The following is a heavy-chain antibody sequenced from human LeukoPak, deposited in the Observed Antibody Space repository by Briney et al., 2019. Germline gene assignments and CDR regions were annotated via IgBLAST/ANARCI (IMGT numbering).Heavy chain of an antibody. Sequence: GASVKVSCKASGYTFTSYAMHWVRQAPGQRLEWMGWINAGNGNTKYSQKFQGRVTITRDTSASTAYMELSSLRSEDTAVYYCARVGIHYLEAFDYWGQGTLVTVSS. V-gene: IGHV1-3*01. CDR1: GYTFTSYA. D-gene: IGHD7-27*01. J-gene: IGHJ4*02. CDR3: ARVGIHYLEAFDY. CDR2: INAGNGNT.